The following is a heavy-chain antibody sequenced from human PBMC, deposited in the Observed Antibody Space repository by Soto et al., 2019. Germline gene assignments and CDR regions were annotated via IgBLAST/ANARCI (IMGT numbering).Heavy chain of an antibody. CDR2: ISGSGGVT. V-gene: IGHV3-23*01. J-gene: IGHJ6*02. CDR1: GLTFSSHS. D-gene: IGHD4-17*01. CDR3: AKNIKVTKTNYGMDV. Sequence: PRESXSLSCAASGLTFSSHSMSWFRHAPGKGLQLVSAISGSGGVTYYADSVKGRFTISRDNSKNPLYLPMNSLRAEDTAVYYCAKNIKVTKTNYGMDVWGQGTTVTVS.